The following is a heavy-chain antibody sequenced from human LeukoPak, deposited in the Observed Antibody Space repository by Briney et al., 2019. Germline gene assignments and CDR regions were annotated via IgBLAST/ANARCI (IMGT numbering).Heavy chain of an antibody. CDR1: GGSISSGDYY. J-gene: IGHJ6*03. CDR2: IYTSGST. D-gene: IGHD4-11*01. CDR3: ARAISGTTVTQYYYYYMDV. V-gene: IGHV4-61*02. Sequence: PSETLSLTCTVSGGSISSGDYYWSWIRQPAGKGLEWIGRIYTSGSTNYNPSLKSRVTMSVDTSKNQFSLKLSSVTAADTAVYYCARAISGTTVTQYYYYYMDVWGKGTTVTVSS.